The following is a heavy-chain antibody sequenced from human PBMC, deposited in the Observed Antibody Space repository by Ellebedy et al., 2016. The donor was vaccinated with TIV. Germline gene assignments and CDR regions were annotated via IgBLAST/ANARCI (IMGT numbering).Heavy chain of an antibody. D-gene: IGHD1-14*01. Sequence: AASVKVSCKASGYTFTTYTIHWVRQAPGQRLEWLGWINPGNGDANFSQKFQGRVTITRDTSASTAYVELSNLRSEDTAMYFCAREIDRNQGRWFDPWGQGTLVTVSS. CDR3: AREIDRNQGRWFDP. V-gene: IGHV1-3*01. CDR1: GYTFTTYT. CDR2: INPGNGDA. J-gene: IGHJ5*02.